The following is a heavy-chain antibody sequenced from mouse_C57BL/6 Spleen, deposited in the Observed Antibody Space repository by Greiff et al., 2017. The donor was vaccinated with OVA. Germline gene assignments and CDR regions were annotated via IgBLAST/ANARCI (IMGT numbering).Heavy chain of an antibody. D-gene: IGHD1-1*01. Sequence: EVQLQQSGPELVKPGASVKMSCKASGYTFTDYNMHWVKQSHGKSLEWIGYINPNNGGTSYNQKFKGKATLTVNKSSSTAYMELRSLTSEDSAVYYCARPHITTVVGGNWYFDVWGTGTTVTVSS. CDR3: ARPHITTVVGGNWYFDV. J-gene: IGHJ1*03. V-gene: IGHV1-22*01. CDR2: INPNNGGT. CDR1: GYTFTDYN.